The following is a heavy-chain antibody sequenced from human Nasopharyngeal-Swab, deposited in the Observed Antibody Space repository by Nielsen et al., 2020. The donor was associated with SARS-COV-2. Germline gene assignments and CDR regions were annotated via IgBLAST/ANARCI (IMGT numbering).Heavy chain of an antibody. Sequence: WIRQPPGKGLEWVGRTRKRGNTYATEYAASVKGRFTISRVDSRNSLYLHMSGPTTEDPAVYYCSRWEGGAYFDYWGQGTLVTVSS. D-gene: IGHD1-26*01. J-gene: IGHJ4*02. CDR3: SRWEGGAYFDY. CDR2: TRKRGNTYAT. V-gene: IGHV3-72*01.